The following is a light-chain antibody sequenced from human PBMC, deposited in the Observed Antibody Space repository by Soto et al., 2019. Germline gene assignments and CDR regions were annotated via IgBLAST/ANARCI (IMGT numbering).Light chain of an antibody. CDR3: QQRSNWPPIT. CDR2: DAS. V-gene: IGKV3-11*01. J-gene: IGKJ5*01. CDR1: QSVSSY. Sequence: SPVTLSLSPGERATLSCRASQSVSSYLAWYQQKPGQAPRLLIYDASNRATGIPARFSGGGSGTDFTLTIDNLEPEDFAIYYCQQRSNWPPITFGQGTRLEIK.